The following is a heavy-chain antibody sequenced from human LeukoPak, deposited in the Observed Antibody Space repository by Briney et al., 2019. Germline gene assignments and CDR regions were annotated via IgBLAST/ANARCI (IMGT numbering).Heavy chain of an antibody. CDR2: INPSGGST. CDR1: GYTFTSYY. CDR3: ARGSYGSGSYLVKDGDY. Sequence: ASAKVSCKASGYTFTSYYMHWVRQAPGQGLEWMGIINPSGGSTSYAQKFQGRVTMTRDTSTSTVYMELSSLRSEDTAVYYCARGSYGSGSYLVKDGDYWGQGTLVTVSS. D-gene: IGHD3-10*01. J-gene: IGHJ4*02. V-gene: IGHV1-46*01.